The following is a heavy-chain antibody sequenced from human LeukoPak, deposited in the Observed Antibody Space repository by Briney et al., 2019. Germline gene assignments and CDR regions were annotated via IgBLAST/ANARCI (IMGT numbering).Heavy chain of an antibody. CDR1: GGSIISSSYY. D-gene: IGHD1-26*01. V-gene: IGHV4-39*01. J-gene: IGHJ4*02. CDR3: ASGSSFDY. CDR2: IYYSGST. Sequence: SETLSLTCTVSGGSIISSSYYWGWIRQPPGKGLEWIGSIYYSGSTYYNPSLKSRVTISVDTSKNQFSLKLSSVTAADTAVYYCASGSSFDYWGQGTLVTVSS.